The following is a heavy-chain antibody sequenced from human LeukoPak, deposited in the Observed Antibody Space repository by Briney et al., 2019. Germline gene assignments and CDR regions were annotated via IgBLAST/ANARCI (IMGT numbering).Heavy chain of an antibody. V-gene: IGHV3-21*01. Sequence: GGSLRLSCAASGFTFSSYSMNWVRQAPGKGLEWVSSISSSSSYIYYADSVKGRFTISRDNAKNSLYLQMNSLRAEDTAVYYCARGLRGYCSSTSCLGWFDPWGQGTLVTVSS. D-gene: IGHD2-2*01. CDR1: GFTFSSYS. J-gene: IGHJ5*02. CDR2: ISSSSSYI. CDR3: ARGLRGYCSSTSCLGWFDP.